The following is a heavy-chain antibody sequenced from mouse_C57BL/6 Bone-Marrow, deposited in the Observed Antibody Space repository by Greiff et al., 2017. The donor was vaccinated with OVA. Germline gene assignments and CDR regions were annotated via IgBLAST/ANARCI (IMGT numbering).Heavy chain of an antibody. D-gene: IGHD1-1*01. J-gene: IGHJ3*01. CDR3: ARPHYYGSSPWFAY. V-gene: IGHV1-81*01. CDR2: IYPRSGNT. Sequence: QVQLQQSGAELARPGASVKLSCQASGSTFTSYGLSWVKQRPGQGLEWIGEIYPRSGNTYYNEQFKGKATLTADKSSSTAYMELRILTSEDSAVYFCARPHYYGSSPWFAYWGQGTLVTVSA. CDR1: GSTFTSYG.